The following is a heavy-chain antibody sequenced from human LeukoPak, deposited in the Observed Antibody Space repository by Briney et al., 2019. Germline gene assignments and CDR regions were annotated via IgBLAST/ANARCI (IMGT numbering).Heavy chain of an antibody. CDR1: GGTFSSYA. J-gene: IGHJ5*02. CDR2: IIPIFGTA. V-gene: IGHV1-69*13. CDR3: ARGGFGELSLWFDP. D-gene: IGHD3-10*01. Sequence: GASVNVSCKASGGTFSSYAFSWVRQAPGQGLEWMGGIIPIFGTANYAQKFQGRVTITADESTSTAYMELSSLRSEDTAVYYCARGGFGELSLWFDPWGQGTLVTVSS.